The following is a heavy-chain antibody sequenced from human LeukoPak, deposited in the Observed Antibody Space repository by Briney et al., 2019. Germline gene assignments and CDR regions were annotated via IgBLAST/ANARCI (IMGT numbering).Heavy chain of an antibody. CDR3: ARDRTVWSGYYINWFDP. Sequence: ASVTVSCMASGYTFTSYGISWVRQAPGQGLDWMGWISAYNGNTNYAQKLQGRVTMTTDTSTSTAYMELRSLRSDDTAVYYCARDRTVWSGYYINWFDPWGQGTLVTVSS. J-gene: IGHJ5*02. D-gene: IGHD3-3*01. V-gene: IGHV1-18*01. CDR2: ISAYNGNT. CDR1: GYTFTSYG.